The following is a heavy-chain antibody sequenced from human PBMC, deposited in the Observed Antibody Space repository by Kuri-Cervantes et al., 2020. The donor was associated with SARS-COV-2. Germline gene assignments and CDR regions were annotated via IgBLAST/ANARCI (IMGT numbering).Heavy chain of an antibody. D-gene: IGHD1-26*01. CDR2: IKQDGSEK. V-gene: IGHV3-7*05. CDR3: ARDSKNYSGSRARRNGMDG. J-gene: IGHJ6*02. Sequence: GEALKISCAASGFTFSSYWRSWVRQAPGKGLEWVANIKQDGSEKYYVDSVKGRFTISRDNAKNSLYLQMNSLRAEDTAVYYCARDSKNYSGSRARRNGMDGWGQGTTVTVSS. CDR1: GFTFSSYW.